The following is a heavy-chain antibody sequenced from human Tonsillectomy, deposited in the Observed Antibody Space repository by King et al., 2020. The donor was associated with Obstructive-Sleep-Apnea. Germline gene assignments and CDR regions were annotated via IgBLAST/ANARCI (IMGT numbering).Heavy chain of an antibody. J-gene: IGHJ4*02. Sequence: QLQESGPGLVKPSETLSLTCTLSGDSIKSGSNYWGWIRQPPGKGLEWIGRLSRSGGNYNNPPPTTRVTISVDTSKNHFSLRWRSVTAADTAVYYCARHHGSVTTYFDYWGQGNLVTVSS. CDR3: ARHHGSVTTYFDY. CDR1: GDSIKSGSNY. V-gene: IGHV4-39*01. D-gene: IGHD4-17*01. CDR2: LSRSGGN.